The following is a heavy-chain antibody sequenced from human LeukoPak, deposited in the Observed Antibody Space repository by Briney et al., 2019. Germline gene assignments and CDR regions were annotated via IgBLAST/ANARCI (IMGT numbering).Heavy chain of an antibody. Sequence: ASAKVSCKASGGTFSSYAISWVRQAPGQGLEWMGGNIPIFGTANYAQKFQGRVTITADESTSTAYMELSSLRSEDTAVYYCARGLLTRAERPRYYYYMDVWGKGTTVTVSS. CDR3: ARGLLTRAERPRYYYYMDV. V-gene: IGHV1-69*13. CDR1: GGTFSSYA. J-gene: IGHJ6*03. D-gene: IGHD7-27*01. CDR2: NIPIFGTA.